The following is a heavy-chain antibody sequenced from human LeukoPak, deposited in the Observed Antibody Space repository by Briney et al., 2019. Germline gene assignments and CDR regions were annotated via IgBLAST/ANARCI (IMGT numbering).Heavy chain of an antibody. J-gene: IGHJ4*02. V-gene: IGHV3-23*01. Sequence: TGGSLRLSLSAPGITLNHQSKDRVRPASGEGPEWGLTISGNGGRKYYADSVKGRFTISRDNSKNTLYLQMNSLRAEDTAVYYCAKDRPYCSSGGSRYSFGYYFDYWGQGTLVTVSS. D-gene: IGHD2-15*01. CDR2: ISGNGGRK. CDR3: AKDRPYCSSGGSRYSFGYYFDY. CDR1: GITLNHQS.